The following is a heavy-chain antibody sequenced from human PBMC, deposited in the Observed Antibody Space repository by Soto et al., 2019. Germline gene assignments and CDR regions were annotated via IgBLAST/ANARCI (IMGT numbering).Heavy chain of an antibody. D-gene: IGHD3-9*01. J-gene: IGHJ4*02. V-gene: IGHV3-72*01. CDR3: ARATGSMVYFDY. Sequence: EVQLVESGGGLVQPGGSLRLSCAVSGFSFSDHYMDWVRQAPGKGLEWVGRIRNKANSHTTEYAASVKGRFTISRDDSKNSLYLQMNSLKIEDTAVYQCARATGSMVYFDYWGQGTLVTVSS. CDR1: GFSFSDHY. CDR2: IRNKANSHTT.